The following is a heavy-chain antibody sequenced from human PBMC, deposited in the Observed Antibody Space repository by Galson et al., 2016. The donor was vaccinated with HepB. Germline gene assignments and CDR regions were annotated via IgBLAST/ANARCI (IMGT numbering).Heavy chain of an antibody. CDR2: IIPIFGTA. D-gene: IGHD3-22*01. CDR1: GGTFNTYA. Sequence: SVKVSCKASGGTFNTYAINWVRQAPGQGLEWMGGIIPIFGTANYAQKFQGRVTITADESTSTAYMELSSLRSEDSAVYYCARAGFLSVYYDSSGYAFDIWGQGTMVTVSS. J-gene: IGHJ3*02. V-gene: IGHV1-69*13. CDR3: ARAGFLSVYYDSSGYAFDI.